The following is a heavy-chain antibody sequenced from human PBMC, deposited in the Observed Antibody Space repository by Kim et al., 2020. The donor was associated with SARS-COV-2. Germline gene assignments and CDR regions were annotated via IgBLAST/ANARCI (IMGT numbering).Heavy chain of an antibody. CDR2: LYPDGSTT. CDR1: GYTLSNHY. D-gene: IGHD6-13*01. V-gene: IGHV1-46*01. J-gene: IGHJ4*02. Sequence: ASVKVSCKASGYTLSNHYMHWVRQGPGQGLEWMGVLYPDGSTTSYSQNFQGRVTMTRDTSTTTFYMDLSSLRSEDTAVYYCTSEVATAGYFDSWAQGTLVTVSS. CDR3: TSEVATAGYFDS.